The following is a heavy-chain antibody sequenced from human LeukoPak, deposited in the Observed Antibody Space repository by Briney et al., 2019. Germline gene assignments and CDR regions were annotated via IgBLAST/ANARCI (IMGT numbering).Heavy chain of an antibody. CDR1: GGSISSYY. CDR3: ARHGEQQLVRRWFDS. J-gene: IGHJ5*01. CDR2: VYYSGSP. D-gene: IGHD6-13*01. Sequence: PSETLSLTCTVSGGSISSYYWSWIRQPPGKGLEWIGYVYYSGSPNYNPSLKSRVTISVDRSTNQLSLKLSSVTAADTAVYYCARHGEQQLVRRWFDSWGQGTLVTVSS. V-gene: IGHV4-59*08.